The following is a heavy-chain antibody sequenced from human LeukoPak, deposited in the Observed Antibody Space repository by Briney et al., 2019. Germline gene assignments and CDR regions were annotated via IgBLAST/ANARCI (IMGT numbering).Heavy chain of an antibody. CDR3: ARDKGGITMIIADRGYFDY. CDR1: GYTFTGYY. V-gene: IGHV1-2*02. Sequence: ASVKVSCKASGYTFTGYYMHWVRQAPGQGLEWMGWINPNSGGTNYAQKFQGRVTITADESTSTTYMELNSLRSDDTAVYYCARDKGGITMIIADRGYFDYWGQGTLVTVSS. J-gene: IGHJ4*02. D-gene: IGHD3-22*01. CDR2: INPNSGGT.